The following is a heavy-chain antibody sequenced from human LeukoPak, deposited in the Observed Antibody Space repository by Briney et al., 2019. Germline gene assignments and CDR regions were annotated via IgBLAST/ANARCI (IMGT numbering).Heavy chain of an antibody. CDR3: ARDQIPNDFWSGTGGPMTY. Sequence: GGSLRLSCAASGFTFSSYAMSWVRQAPGKGLEWASAISGSGDSTYYADSVKGRFTISRDNAKNSLYLQMNSLRAEDTAVYYCARDQIPNDFWSGTGGPMTYWGQGTLVTVSS. D-gene: IGHD3-3*01. J-gene: IGHJ4*02. CDR1: GFTFSSYA. CDR2: ISGSGDST. V-gene: IGHV3-23*01.